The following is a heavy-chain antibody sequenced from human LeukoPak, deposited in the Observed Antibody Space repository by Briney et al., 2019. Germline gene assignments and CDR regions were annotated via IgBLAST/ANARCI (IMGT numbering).Heavy chain of an antibody. CDR2: ISGSGGST. J-gene: IGHJ4*02. Sequence: GGSLRLSCAASGFTFSSYAMSWVRQAPGKGLEWVSAISGSGGSTYYADSVKGRFTISTDNSKNTLYLQMNSLRAEDTAVYYCARDGPYCTNGICYRKYYFDYWGQGTLVTVSS. CDR1: GFTFSSYA. D-gene: IGHD2-8*01. V-gene: IGHV3-23*01. CDR3: ARDGPYCTNGICYRKYYFDY.